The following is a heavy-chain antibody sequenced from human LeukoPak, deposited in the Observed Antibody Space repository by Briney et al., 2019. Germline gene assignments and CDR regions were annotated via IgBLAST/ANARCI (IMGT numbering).Heavy chain of an antibody. Sequence: PSETLSLPCTVSGGSISSNSYYWGWIRQPPGKGLEWIGSIYYSGSTYYNPSLKSRVTISVDTSKNQFSLKLSSVTAADTAVYYCAGRPDYYDSSYYYEEGDYWGQGTLVTVSS. CDR2: IYYSGST. J-gene: IGHJ4*02. CDR3: AGRPDYYDSSYYYEEGDY. CDR1: GGSISSNSYY. D-gene: IGHD3-22*01. V-gene: IGHV4-39*01.